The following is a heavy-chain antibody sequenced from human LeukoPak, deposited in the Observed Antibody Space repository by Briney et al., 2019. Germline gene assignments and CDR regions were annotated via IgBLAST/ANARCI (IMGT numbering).Heavy chain of an antibody. CDR2: ISAYNGNT. Sequence: GASVKVSCKASGGTFSSYAISWVRQAPGQGLEWMGWISAYNGNTNYAQKLQGRVTMTTDTSTSTAYMELRSLRSDDTAVYYCAREASGFYKNWGQGTLVTVSS. J-gene: IGHJ4*02. D-gene: IGHD3-3*01. V-gene: IGHV1-18*01. CDR3: AREASGFYKN. CDR1: GGTFSSYA.